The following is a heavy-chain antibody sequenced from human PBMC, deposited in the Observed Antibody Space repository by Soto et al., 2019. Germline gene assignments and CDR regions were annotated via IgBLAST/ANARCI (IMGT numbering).Heavy chain of an antibody. CDR3: ARALYYDILTGPKFDP. V-gene: IGHV3-64*01. J-gene: IGHJ5*02. D-gene: IGHD3-9*01. CDR2: ISSNGGST. CDR1: GFTFSSYA. Sequence: EVQLVESGGGLVQPGGSLRLSCAASGFTFSSYAMHWVRQAPGKGLEYVSAISSNGGSTYYANSVKGRFTISRDNSKNTLYLQMGGLRAEDMAVYYCARALYYDILTGPKFDPWGQGTLVTVSS.